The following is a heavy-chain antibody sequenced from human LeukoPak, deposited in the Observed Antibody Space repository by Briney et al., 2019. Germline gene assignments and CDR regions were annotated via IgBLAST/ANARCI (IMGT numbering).Heavy chain of an antibody. CDR2: IYYSGGT. CDR1: GGSMSSYY. Sequence: PSETLSLTCTVSGGSMSSYYWNWIRQPPGKGLEWIGYIYYSGGTNYNPSLKSRVTISVDTSKNQFSLKLSSVTAADTAVYYCARSGYSYDLVDYWGQGTLVTVSS. J-gene: IGHJ4*02. V-gene: IGHV4-59*08. CDR3: ARSGYSYDLVDY. D-gene: IGHD5-18*01.